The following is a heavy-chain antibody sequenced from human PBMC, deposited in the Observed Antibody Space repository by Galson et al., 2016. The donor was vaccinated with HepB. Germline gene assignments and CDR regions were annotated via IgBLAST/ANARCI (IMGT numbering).Heavy chain of an antibody. D-gene: IGHD3-9*01. CDR2: TYYRSKWYN. CDR3: ARERLRYFDWLRNRYYYYGMDV. V-gene: IGHV6-1*01. J-gene: IGHJ6*02. CDR1: GDSVSSNSAA. Sequence: CAISGDSVSSNSAAWNWIRQSPSRGLEWLGRTYYRSKWYNDYAVSVESRITINPDTSKNQVSLQLNSVTPEDTAVYYCARERLRYFDWLRNRYYYYGMDVWGQGTTVTVS.